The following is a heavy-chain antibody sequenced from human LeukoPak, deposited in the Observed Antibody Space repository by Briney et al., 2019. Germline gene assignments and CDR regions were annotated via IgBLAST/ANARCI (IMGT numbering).Heavy chain of an antibody. J-gene: IGHJ4*02. CDR2: ISGSAAST. V-gene: IGHV3-23*01. CDR3: AKSLAAADIFDY. CDR1: GFNFNNYA. Sequence: GGSLRLSCAASGFNFNNYAMSWVRQAPGKGLEWVSAISGSAASTYYADAERGRFTISRDNSKNTLYLQMNSLRAEDTAVYYCAKSLAAADIFDYWGQGTLVTVSS. D-gene: IGHD6-25*01.